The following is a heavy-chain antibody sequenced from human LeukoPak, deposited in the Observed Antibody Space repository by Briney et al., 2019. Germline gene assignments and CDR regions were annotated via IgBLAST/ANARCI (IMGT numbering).Heavy chain of an antibody. CDR2: IYTSGST. Sequence: ASETLSLTCTVSGGSISSGSYYWSWIRQPAGKGLEWIGRIYTSGSTNYNPSLRSRVTMSVDTSKNQFSLKLSSVTAADTAVYYCARACSGGSCYSYWGQGTLVTVSS. V-gene: IGHV4-61*02. CDR1: GGSISSGSYY. CDR3: ARACSGGSCYSY. J-gene: IGHJ4*02. D-gene: IGHD2-15*01.